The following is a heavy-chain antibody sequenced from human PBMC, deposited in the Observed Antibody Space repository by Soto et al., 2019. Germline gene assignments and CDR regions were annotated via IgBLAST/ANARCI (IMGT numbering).Heavy chain of an antibody. CDR1: GYTFTSYA. CDR2: INAGNGNT. V-gene: IGHV1-3*01. CDR3: ARELEDIVVGWGDYFDY. Sequence: QVQLVQSGAEVKKPGASVKVSCKASGYTFTSYAMHWVRQAPGQRLEWMGWINAGNGNTKYSQKFQGRVTITRGTSASTAYMELSSLRSEDTAVYYCARELEDIVVGWGDYFDYWGQGTLVTVSS. D-gene: IGHD2-2*01. J-gene: IGHJ4*02.